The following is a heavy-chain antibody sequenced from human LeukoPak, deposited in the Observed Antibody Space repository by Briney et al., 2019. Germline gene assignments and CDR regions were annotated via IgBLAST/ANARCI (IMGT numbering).Heavy chain of an antibody. V-gene: IGHV4-59*11. J-gene: IGHJ5*02. CDR2: IYYSGST. Sequence: SETLSLTCTVSGGSISSHYWSWIRQPPGKGLEWIGYIYYSGSTNYNPSLKSRVTISVDTSKNQFSLKLSSVTAADTAVYYCARGNVPAGRGWFDPWGQGTLVTVSS. CDR1: GGSISSHY. D-gene: IGHD2-2*01. CDR3: ARGNVPAGRGWFDP.